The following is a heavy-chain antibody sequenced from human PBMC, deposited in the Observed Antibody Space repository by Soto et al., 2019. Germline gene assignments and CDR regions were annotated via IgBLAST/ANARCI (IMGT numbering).Heavy chain of an antibody. Sequence: GGSLRLSCAASGFTFSSYSMNWVRQAPGKGLEWVSYISSSSSTIYYADSVKGRFTISRDNAKNSLYLQMNSLRDEDTAVYYCARAGASGWYYYYYGMDVWGQGTTVTVSS. CDR2: ISSSSSTI. V-gene: IGHV3-48*02. J-gene: IGHJ6*02. CDR3: ARAGASGWYYYYYGMDV. D-gene: IGHD6-19*01. CDR1: GFTFSSYS.